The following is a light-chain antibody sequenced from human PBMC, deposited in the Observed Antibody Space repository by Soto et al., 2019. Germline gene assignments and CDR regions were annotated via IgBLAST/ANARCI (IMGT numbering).Light chain of an antibody. CDR3: KQYSGSPET. J-gene: IGKJ1*01. CDR1: QTIANIY. V-gene: IGKV3-20*01. CDR2: DTS. Sequence: EIVLTQSPGTLSLSPGERAVLSCRASQTIANIYLAWYQHKPGRPPRLLIYDTSTRATGTPDRFIGSGSGTDFTLTISRLEPEDFAVYDCKQYSGSPETFGPGTKVEIK.